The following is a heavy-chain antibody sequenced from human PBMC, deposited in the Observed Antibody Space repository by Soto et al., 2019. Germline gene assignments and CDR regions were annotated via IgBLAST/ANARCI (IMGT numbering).Heavy chain of an antibody. J-gene: IGHJ4*02. CDR3: AKDRVGPIDY. V-gene: IGHV3-30*18. D-gene: IGHD2-15*01. CDR1: GFTFSSYG. CDR2: ILYDGSNK. Sequence: QVQLVESGGGVVQPGRSLRLSCAASGFTFSSYGMHWVRQAPGKGLEWVAVILYDGSNKYYADSVKGRFTISRDNSKNTLYLQMNSLRAEDTAVYYCAKDRVGPIDYWGQGTLVTVSS.